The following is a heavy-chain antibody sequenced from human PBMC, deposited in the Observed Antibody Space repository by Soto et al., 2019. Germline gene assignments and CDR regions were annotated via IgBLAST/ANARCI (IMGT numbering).Heavy chain of an antibody. CDR1: GFTFSSYG. D-gene: IGHD2-15*01. V-gene: IGHV3-33*01. CDR3: ARGSGGYFYYYMDV. Sequence: GGSLRLSCAASGFTFSSYGMHWVRQAPGKGLEWVAVVWYDGNNKYHADSVKGRFTISRDNSKNTLYLQMNSLRAEDTAVYYCARGSGGYFYYYMDVWGKGTTVTVSS. CDR2: VWYDGNNK. J-gene: IGHJ6*03.